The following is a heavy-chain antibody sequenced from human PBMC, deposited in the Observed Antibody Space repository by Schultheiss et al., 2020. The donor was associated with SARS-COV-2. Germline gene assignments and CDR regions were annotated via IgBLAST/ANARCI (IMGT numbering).Heavy chain of an antibody. D-gene: IGHD5-18*01. J-gene: IGHJ5*02. CDR1: GGSISSSSYY. V-gene: IGHV4-39*02. CDR2: IYYSGST. CDR3: ARDSGYIYGYWFDP. Sequence: SETLSLTCTVSGGSISSSSYYWGWIRQPPGKGLEWIGSIYYSGSTYYNPSLKSRVTISVDTSKNQFSLKLSSVTAADTAVYYCARDSGYIYGYWFDPWGQGTLVTVSS.